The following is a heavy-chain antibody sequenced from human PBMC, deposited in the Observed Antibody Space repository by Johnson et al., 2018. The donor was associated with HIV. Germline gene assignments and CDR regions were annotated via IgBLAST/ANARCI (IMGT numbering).Heavy chain of an antibody. V-gene: IGHV3-74*02. CDR2: INTDGTIT. Sequence: VQLVESGGGLVQPGGSLRLSCAASGFTFSSYWMHWVRHAPGKGLVWVSRINTDGTITTYADSVKGRFTISRDNAKSTLYLQMNSLRAEDTAVYYCARPSLTVYSSGWYDWGVFDIWGQGTTVTVSS. CDR3: ARPSLTVYSSGWYDWGVFDI. CDR1: GFTFSSYW. D-gene: IGHD6-19*01. J-gene: IGHJ3*02.